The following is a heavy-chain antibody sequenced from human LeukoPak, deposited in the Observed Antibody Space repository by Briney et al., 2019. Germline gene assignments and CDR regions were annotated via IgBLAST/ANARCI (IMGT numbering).Heavy chain of an antibody. D-gene: IGHD3-22*01. CDR1: GYTFTGYY. J-gene: IGHJ6*03. CDR2: INPNSGGT. Sequence: GASVKVSCKASGYTFTGYYMHWVRQAPGQGLEWMGWINPNSGGTNYAQKFQGRVTMTRDTSISTAYMELSRLRSDDTAVYYCARDESSSLIPPYYYYYMDVWGKGTTVTISS. V-gene: IGHV1-2*02. CDR3: ARDESSSLIPPYYYYYMDV.